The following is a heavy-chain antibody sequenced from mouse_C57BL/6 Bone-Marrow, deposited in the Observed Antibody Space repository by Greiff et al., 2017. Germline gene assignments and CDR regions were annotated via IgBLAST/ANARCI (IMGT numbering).Heavy chain of an antibody. Sequence: VQLQQPGAELVKPGASVKMSCKASGYTFTSYWLTWVKQRPGQGLEWIGDIYPGSGSTNYNEKFKSKDTLTVDTSSSTAYMQLSSLTSEDSAVYYCARWDYDWFAYWGQGTLVTVSA. CDR3: ARWDYDWFAY. CDR2: IYPGSGST. V-gene: IGHV1-55*01. J-gene: IGHJ3*01. CDR1: GYTFTSYW. D-gene: IGHD2-4*01.